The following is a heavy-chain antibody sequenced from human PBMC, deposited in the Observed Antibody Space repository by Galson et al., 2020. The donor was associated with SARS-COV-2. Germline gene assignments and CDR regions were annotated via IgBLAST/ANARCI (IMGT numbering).Heavy chain of an antibody. Sequence: GESLKISCAASGFTFSSYAMHWVRQAPGKGLEWVVVITYDGSNRYHADSVKGRFTISRDNFKNTLYLQMNSLGAEDTAVYYCARENYYGSGSFYYGSDYWGQGTLVTVSS. CDR3: ARENYYGSGSFYYGSDY. CDR2: ITYDGSNR. D-gene: IGHD3-10*01. CDR1: GFTFSSYA. V-gene: IGHV3-30-3*01. J-gene: IGHJ4*02.